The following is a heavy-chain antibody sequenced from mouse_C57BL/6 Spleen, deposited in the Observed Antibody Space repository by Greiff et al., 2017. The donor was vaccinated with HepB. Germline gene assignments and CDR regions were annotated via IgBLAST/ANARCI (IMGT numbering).Heavy chain of an antibody. D-gene: IGHD4-1*01. Sequence: EVKLMESGGDLVKPGGSLKISCAASGFTFSSYGMSWVRQTPDKRLEWVATISSGGSYTYYPDSVKGRFPISRDNAKNTLYLQMSSLKSEDTAMYYCARESNWGLFAYWGQGTLVTVSA. J-gene: IGHJ3*01. CDR3: ARESNWGLFAY. CDR2: ISSGGSYT. V-gene: IGHV5-6*01. CDR1: GFTFSSYG.